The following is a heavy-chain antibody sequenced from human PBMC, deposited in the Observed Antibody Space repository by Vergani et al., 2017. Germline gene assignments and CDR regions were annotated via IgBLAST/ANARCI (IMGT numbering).Heavy chain of an antibody. CDR3: AKTHDFSSLYSSYNWFDP. CDR1: GYSNTNYW. J-gene: IGHJ5*02. Sequence: EVQLVQSGAEVKKPGESLKISCQGSGYSNTNYWIAWVRQRPGKGLEWMGIIYAGDSDVRYSPSFQGQVTMSVDKSLSTAYLQWSSLKASDTATYYCAKTHDFSSLYSSYNWFDPWGQGTQVTVSS. D-gene: IGHD3-3*01. V-gene: IGHV5-51*03. CDR2: IYAGDSDV.